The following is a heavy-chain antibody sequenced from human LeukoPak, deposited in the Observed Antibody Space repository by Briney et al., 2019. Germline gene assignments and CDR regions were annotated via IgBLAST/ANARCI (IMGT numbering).Heavy chain of an antibody. CDR3: ARELPTRYTIFDY. V-gene: IGHV1-2*02. J-gene: IGHJ4*02. D-gene: IGHD1-14*01. CDR2: INPNSGGT. CDR1: GYTFTGYY. Sequence: ASVKVSCKASGYTFTGYYMHWVRQAPGQGLEWMGWINPNSGGTNYAQKFQGRVTMTRDTSISTAYMELSRLRSDDTAVYYCARELPTRYTIFDYWGQGTLATVSS.